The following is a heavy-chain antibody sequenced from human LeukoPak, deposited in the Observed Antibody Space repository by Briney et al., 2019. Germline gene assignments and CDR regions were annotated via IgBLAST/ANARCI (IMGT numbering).Heavy chain of an antibody. CDR2: INHSGST. CDR1: GGSFSGYY. J-gene: IGHJ5*02. V-gene: IGHV4-34*01. CDR3: ARRSIAARFGWFDP. D-gene: IGHD6-6*01. Sequence: SETLSLTCAVYGGSFSGYYWSWIRKPPGKGLEWIGEINHSGSTNYNPSLKSRVTISVDTSKNQFSLKLSSVTAAVTAVYYCARRSIAARFGWFDPWGQGTLVTVSS.